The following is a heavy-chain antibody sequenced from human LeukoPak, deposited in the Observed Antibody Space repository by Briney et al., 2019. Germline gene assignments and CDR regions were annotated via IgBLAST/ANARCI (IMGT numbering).Heavy chain of an antibody. V-gene: IGHV4-39*01. CDR3: ASQTRVFDY. Sequence: PAGSLTLTCTASGFTISSSSYYWVRIRQAPGKGLDWFGSVYYSGSNYYNPSLRIRVTISVDTSNNQFSLKRSSVTAADTSVYSCASQTRVFDYWGQGTLVTVSS. CDR2: VYYSGSN. CDR1: GFTISSSSYY. J-gene: IGHJ4*02.